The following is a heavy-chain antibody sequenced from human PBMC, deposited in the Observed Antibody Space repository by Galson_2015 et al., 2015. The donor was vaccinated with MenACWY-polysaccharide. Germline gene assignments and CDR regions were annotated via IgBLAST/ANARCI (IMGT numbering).Heavy chain of an antibody. CDR1: GFTLSTYW. CDR3: ARGEEVVAATDDHFDY. D-gene: IGHD2-15*01. V-gene: IGHV3-74*03. Sequence: SLRLSCAASGFTLSTYWMHWVRQGPGKGLVWVSRINSDGSSTTYADSVKGRFTTSRDNAKNTLYLQMDSLRAGDTAVCYCARGEEVVAATDDHFDYWGQGTLVTVSS. CDR2: INSDGSST. J-gene: IGHJ4*02.